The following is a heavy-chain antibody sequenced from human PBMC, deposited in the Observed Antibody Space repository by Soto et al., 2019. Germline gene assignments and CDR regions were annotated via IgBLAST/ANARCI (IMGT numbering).Heavy chain of an antibody. CDR2: ISSSGSTI. CDR3: EWVGATGPFFYY. CDR1: GFIFSDYY. V-gene: IGHV3-11*01. J-gene: IGHJ4*02. Sequence: SLRLSCAASGFIFSDYYMRWIRQAPGKGLEWVSYISSSGSTIYYADSVKGRFTISRDNAKNSLYLQMNSLRAQDTAVYYCEWVGATGPFFYYCGQGSLVTVSS. D-gene: IGHD1-26*01.